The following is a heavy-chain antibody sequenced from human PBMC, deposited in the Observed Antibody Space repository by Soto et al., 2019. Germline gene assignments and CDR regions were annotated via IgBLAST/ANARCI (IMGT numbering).Heavy chain of an antibody. D-gene: IGHD2-15*01. CDR3: AAGYCSGGSCYSVHYYYYGMDV. CDR2: INAGNGNT. CDR1: GGTFSSYA. V-gene: IGHV1-3*01. J-gene: IGHJ6*02. Sequence: QVQLVQSGAEVKKPGSSVKVSCKASGGTFSSYAISWVRQAPGQRLEWMGWINAGNGNTKYSQKFQGRVTITRDTSASTAYMELSSLRSEDTAVYYCAAGYCSGGSCYSVHYYYYGMDVWGQGTTVTVSS.